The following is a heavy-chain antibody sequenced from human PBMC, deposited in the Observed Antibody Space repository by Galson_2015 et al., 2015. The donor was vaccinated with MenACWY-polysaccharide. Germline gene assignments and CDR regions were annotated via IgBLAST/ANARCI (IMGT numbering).Heavy chain of an antibody. CDR2: ISYSGST. D-gene: IGHD2-15*01. Sequence: SETLSLTCNVSGGSISSYSWSWIRQPPGKGLEWIGYISYSGSTNYNPSLKSRVTVSLDTSKNQFSLKLTSVTAADTAVYYCARDIGGYCSGGSCYSPGMDVWGQGTTVTVSS. CDR1: GGSISSYS. J-gene: IGHJ6*02. V-gene: IGHV4-59*12. CDR3: ARDIGGYCSGGSCYSPGMDV.